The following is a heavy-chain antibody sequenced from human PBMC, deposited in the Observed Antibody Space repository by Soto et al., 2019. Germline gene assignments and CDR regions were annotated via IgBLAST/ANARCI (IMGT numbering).Heavy chain of an antibody. CDR3: ARGLYSGDK. Sequence: QVRLVQSGAEVQKPGASVKVSCKASGYIFTNSYIHWVRQAPGQGLEWMAMINPNGGSTTYAQEFHGSITMTRDTSTSTVFMDLSSLTYEDTAVYDCARGLYSGDKWGEGTLLTVAS. CDR2: INPNGGST. V-gene: IGHV1-46*01. D-gene: IGHD2-21*01. CDR1: GYIFTNSY. J-gene: IGHJ4*02.